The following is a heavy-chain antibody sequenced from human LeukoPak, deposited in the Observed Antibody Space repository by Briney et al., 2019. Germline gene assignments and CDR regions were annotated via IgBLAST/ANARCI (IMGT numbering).Heavy chain of an antibody. CDR3: ARDLELGALDH. Sequence: GGSLRLSCAASGFTFSSYSMNWVRQAPGKGLEWVSSISSSSSYIYYADSVKGRFTISRDNAKNSLYLQMNSLRAEDTTVYYCARDLELGALDHWGQGTLVTVSS. CDR1: GFTFSSYS. J-gene: IGHJ4*02. D-gene: IGHD3-16*01. V-gene: IGHV3-21*01. CDR2: ISSSSSYI.